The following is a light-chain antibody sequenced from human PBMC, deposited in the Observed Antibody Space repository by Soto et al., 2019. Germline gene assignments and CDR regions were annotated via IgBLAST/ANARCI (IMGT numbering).Light chain of an antibody. CDR2: EVS. V-gene: IGLV2-14*01. CDR1: SSDVGGYNH. CDR3: SSFTSRSTQV. J-gene: IGLJ3*02. Sequence: QSALTQPASVSGSPGQSITISCTGTSSDVGGYNHVSWYQQQPGKTPKLLIFEVSDRPSGVSARFSGSKSGNTASLTISGLQAEDEADYYCSSFTSRSTQVFGGGTKLTVL.